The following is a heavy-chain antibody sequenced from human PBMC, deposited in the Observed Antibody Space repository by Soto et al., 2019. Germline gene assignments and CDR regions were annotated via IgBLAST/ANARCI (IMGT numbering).Heavy chain of an antibody. Sequence: EVQLVESGGGLVKPGGSLRLSCVASGFTFSGYSINWVRQAPGKGLEWVSYISGPSIYIYYADSVKGRFTISRDNAKSAVYLQMNSLRAEATAVYYCARGFRTGFNVWGQGTTVSVSS. V-gene: IGHV3-21*01. D-gene: IGHD7-27*01. CDR1: GFTFSGYS. J-gene: IGHJ6*02. CDR2: ISGPSIYI. CDR3: ARGFRTGFNV.